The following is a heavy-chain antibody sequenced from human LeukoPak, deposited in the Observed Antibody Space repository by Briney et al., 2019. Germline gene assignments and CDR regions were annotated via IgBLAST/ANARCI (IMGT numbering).Heavy chain of an antibody. CDR1: GGSISSYY. Sequence: SETLSLTCTVSGGSISSYYWSWIRQPPGKGLEWIGYIYYSGSTNYNPSLKSRVTISVDTSKNQFSLKLSSVTAADTAVYYCANSDTAMVTAAFDIWGQGTMVTVSS. CDR2: IYYSGST. J-gene: IGHJ3*02. D-gene: IGHD5-18*01. CDR3: ANSDTAMVTAAFDI. V-gene: IGHV4-59*01.